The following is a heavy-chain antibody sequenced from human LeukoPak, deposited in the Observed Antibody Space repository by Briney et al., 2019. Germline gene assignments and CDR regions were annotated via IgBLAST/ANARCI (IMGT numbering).Heavy chain of an antibody. CDR3: ASGSYPFDY. J-gene: IGHJ4*02. CDR2: INHSGST. CDR1: GFTFSNYW. Sequence: NSGGSLRLSCAASGFTFSNYWMNWVRQPPGKGLEWIGEINHSGSTNYNPSLKSRVTISVDTSKNQFSLKLSSVTAADTAVYYCASGSYPFDYWGQGTLVTVSS. V-gene: IGHV4-34*01.